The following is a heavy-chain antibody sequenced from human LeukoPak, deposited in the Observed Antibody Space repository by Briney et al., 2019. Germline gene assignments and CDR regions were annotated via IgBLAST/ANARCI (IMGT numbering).Heavy chain of an antibody. CDR1: GDSISSSSDS. V-gene: IGHV4-39*07. J-gene: IGHJ6*03. D-gene: IGHD5-12*01. CDR2: INHSGST. Sequence: PSETLSLTCTVSGDSISSSSDSWTWIRQPPGKGLEWIGEINHSGSTNYNPSLKSRVTISVDTSKNQFSLNLSSVTVADTAVYSCARGHSGYSYFNNYFMDVWGKGTTVTVSS. CDR3: ARGHSGYSYFNNYFMDV.